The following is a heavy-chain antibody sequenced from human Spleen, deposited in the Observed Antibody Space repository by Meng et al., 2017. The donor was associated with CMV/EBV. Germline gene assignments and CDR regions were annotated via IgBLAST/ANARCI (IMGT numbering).Heavy chain of an antibody. J-gene: IGHJ4*02. D-gene: IGHD1-1*01. CDR2: VYHRGDT. V-gene: IGHV4-4*02. CDR1: GDSISSDIW. Sequence: VQVQESGQGLVKPAGTPSLTCTVSGDSISSDIWWIWVRQPPGKGLEWIGEVYHRGDTNYNPSLKSRVVISVDRSKNQFSLNLSSVTAADTAVYYCGRDQGRQLINHWGQGTLVTVSS. CDR3: GRDQGRQLINH.